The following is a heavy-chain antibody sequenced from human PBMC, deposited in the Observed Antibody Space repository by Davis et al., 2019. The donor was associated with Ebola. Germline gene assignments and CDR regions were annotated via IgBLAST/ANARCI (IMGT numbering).Heavy chain of an antibody. CDR2: INPITGGT. Sequence: ASVKVSCKTSGGSFSSHPISGVRQAPGQGLEWMGIINPITGGTSYAQNFQVRVNMTRDTSTSTVYMELSSLRSEETAVYYCAREGGRYYDSSGYVFDIWGQGTMVKVSS. J-gene: IGHJ3*02. CDR1: GGSFSSHP. V-gene: IGHV1-46*01. CDR3: AREGGRYYDSSGYVFDI. D-gene: IGHD3-22*01.